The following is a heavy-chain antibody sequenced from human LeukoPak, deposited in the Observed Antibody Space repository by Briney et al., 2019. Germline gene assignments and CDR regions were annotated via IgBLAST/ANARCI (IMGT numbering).Heavy chain of an antibody. Sequence: SVKLSCNASGYTVTSYGISGGRQAPGQGLEWMGWISAYNANTNYAQKLQGRVTMTTDTSTSTAYMELRSLRSDDTAVYYCAGLDPPFDYWGQGTLVTVSS. J-gene: IGHJ4*02. CDR1: GYTVTSYG. D-gene: IGHD6-19*01. V-gene: IGHV1-18*01. CDR2: ISAYNANT. CDR3: AGLDPPFDY.